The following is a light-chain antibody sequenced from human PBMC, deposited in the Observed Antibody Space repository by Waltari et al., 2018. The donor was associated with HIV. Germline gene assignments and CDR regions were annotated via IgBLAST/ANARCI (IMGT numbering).Light chain of an antibody. V-gene: IGLV2-14*01. CDR3: SSYTTTSTVV. J-gene: IGLJ2*01. CDR1: NSDVGGYNY. CDR2: EVT. Sequence: QSALTQPASVSGSPGQSITISCIGTNSDVGGYNYVSWYQQHPGQAPPLLIYEVTHRPSGISNRFSGSKSGNTASLTISGLQAEDEADYYCSSYTTTSTVVFGGGTKLTVL.